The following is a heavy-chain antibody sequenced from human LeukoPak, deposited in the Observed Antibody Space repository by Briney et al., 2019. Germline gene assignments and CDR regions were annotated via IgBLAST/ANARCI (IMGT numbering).Heavy chain of an antibody. Sequence: GGSLRLSCVASGFTFSGYWMSWVRQAPGKGLEWVANINEDGSVKHYVDSVKGRFTISRDNAKNSVFLQMNSLRDEDTALYYCATSDDSSGSDWGQGTLITVSS. CDR3: ATSDDSSGSD. CDR2: INEDGSVK. D-gene: IGHD3-22*01. V-gene: IGHV3-7*01. CDR1: GFTFSGYW. J-gene: IGHJ4*02.